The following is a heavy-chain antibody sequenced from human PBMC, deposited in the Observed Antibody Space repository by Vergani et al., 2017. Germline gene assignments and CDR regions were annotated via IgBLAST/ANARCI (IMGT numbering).Heavy chain of an antibody. V-gene: IGHV4-59*01. CDR1: GGSISSYY. D-gene: IGHD3-9*01. CDR2: IYYSGST. Sequence: QVQLQESGPGLVKPSETLSLTCTVSGGSISSYYWSWIRQPPGKGLEWIGYIYYSGSTNYNPSLKSRVTISVDTSKNQFSLKLSSVTAAVTAVYYCARDPGNYDILTGYGMDVGGQGTTVTVSS. J-gene: IGHJ6*02. CDR3: ARDPGNYDILTGYGMDV.